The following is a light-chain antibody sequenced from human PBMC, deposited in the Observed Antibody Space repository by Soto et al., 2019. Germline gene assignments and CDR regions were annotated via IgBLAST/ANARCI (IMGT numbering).Light chain of an antibody. CDR1: QSVSTD. CDR3: QQYFRWPPWT. J-gene: IGKJ1*01. CDR2: GAS. V-gene: IGKV3-15*01. Sequence: EVLVTQSPGPLSVSPGERVTLSCRASQSVSTDLAWYQQKPGQAPRLLIYGASIRAIGVPDRFSGGGSGTDFSLTISSLQSEDSAVYYCQQYFRWPPWTFGQGTKVEI.